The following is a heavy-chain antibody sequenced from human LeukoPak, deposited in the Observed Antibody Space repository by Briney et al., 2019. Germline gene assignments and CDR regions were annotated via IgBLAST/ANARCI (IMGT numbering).Heavy chain of an antibody. Sequence: GGSLRLSCAASGFTFSSYAMSWVRQAPGKGLEWVGRIKSKTDGGTTDYAAPVKGRFTISRDDSKNTLYPQMNSLKTEDTAVYYCTTDFDGYDWGVDYWGQGTLVTVSS. V-gene: IGHV3-15*01. CDR2: IKSKTDGGTT. CDR3: TTDFDGYDWGVDY. D-gene: IGHD5-12*01. CDR1: GFTFSSYA. J-gene: IGHJ4*02.